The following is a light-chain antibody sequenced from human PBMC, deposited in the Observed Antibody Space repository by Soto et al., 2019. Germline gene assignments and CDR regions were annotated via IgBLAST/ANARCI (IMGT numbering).Light chain of an antibody. Sequence: EIVLTQSPGTLSLSPGERATLSCRASQSVSSTYLAWYQQKPGQAPRLLIYDASSRATGIPDRFSGRGSGTDFPLTISRLEPEDFAVYYCQQYGSSPPLTFGGGTKVEIK. CDR3: QQYGSSPPLT. J-gene: IGKJ4*01. CDR1: QSVSSTY. V-gene: IGKV3-20*01. CDR2: DAS.